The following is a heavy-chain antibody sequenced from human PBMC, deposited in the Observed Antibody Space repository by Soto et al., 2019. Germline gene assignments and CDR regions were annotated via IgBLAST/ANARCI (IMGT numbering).Heavy chain of an antibody. CDR2: IRSKTDGGTT. CDR3: ITPKHVDV. Sequence: GGSLRLSCVASAFSFSNVWVNWVRQAPGKGLEWVGRIRSKTDGGTTHYAAPVKGRFTISRDDSKNTLYLQLNSLKTEDTAVYYCITPKHVDVWGQGTTVTVSS. V-gene: IGHV3-15*07. J-gene: IGHJ6*02. CDR1: AFSFSNVW.